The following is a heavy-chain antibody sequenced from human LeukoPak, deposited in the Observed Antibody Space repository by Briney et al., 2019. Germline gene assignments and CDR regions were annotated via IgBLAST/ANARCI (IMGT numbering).Heavy chain of an antibody. Sequence: PSETLSLTCTVSGGSISSYYWSWIRQPAGKGLEWIGRIYTSGSTNYNPSLKSRVTMPVGTSKNQFSLKLSSVTAADTAVHYCARVGHDYGDYYYYYMDVWGKGTTVTVSS. CDR3: ARVGHDYGDYYYYYMDV. V-gene: IGHV4-4*07. J-gene: IGHJ6*03. CDR2: IYTSGST. D-gene: IGHD4-17*01. CDR1: GGSISSYY.